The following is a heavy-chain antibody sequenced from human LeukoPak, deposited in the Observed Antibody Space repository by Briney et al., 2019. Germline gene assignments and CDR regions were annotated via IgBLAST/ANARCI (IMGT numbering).Heavy chain of an antibody. CDR3: ARGLRFLEWLDDAFDI. V-gene: IGHV3-21*04. CDR1: GFTFSSYS. Sequence: PGGSLRLSCAASGFTFSSYSMNWVRQAPGKGLEWVSSISSSSSYIYYADSVKGRFTISRDNAKNSLYLQMSSLRSEDTAVYYCARGLRFLEWLDDAFDIWGQGTMVTVSS. J-gene: IGHJ3*02. CDR2: ISSSSSYI. D-gene: IGHD3-3*01.